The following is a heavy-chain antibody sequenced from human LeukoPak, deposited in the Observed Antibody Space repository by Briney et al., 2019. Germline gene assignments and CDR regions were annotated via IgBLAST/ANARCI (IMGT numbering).Heavy chain of an antibody. Sequence: PSETLSLTSAVYGGSFSGYYWSWIRQPPGKGLGWIGEINHSGSTNYNPSLKSRVTISVDTSKNQFSLKLSSVTAADTAVYYCARGDSSWYSEVAFPFDYWGQGTLVTVSS. J-gene: IGHJ4*02. V-gene: IGHV4-34*01. D-gene: IGHD6-13*01. CDR2: INHSGST. CDR3: ARGDSSWYSEVAFPFDY. CDR1: GGSFSGYY.